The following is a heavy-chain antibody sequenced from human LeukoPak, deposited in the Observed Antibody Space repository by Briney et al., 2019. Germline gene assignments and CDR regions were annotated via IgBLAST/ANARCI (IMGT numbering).Heavy chain of an antibody. J-gene: IGHJ3*02. V-gene: IGHV4-39*07. CDR2: IYYSGST. Sequence: SETLSLTCTVSGGSISSSNFYWGWIRQPPGKGLEWIGSIYYSGSTYYNPSLKSRVTISVDTSKNQFSLKLSSVTAADTAVYYCARPGQPSVTTSYAFDIWGQGTMVTVSS. CDR3: ARPGQPSVTTSYAFDI. CDR1: GGSISSSNFY. D-gene: IGHD4-17*01.